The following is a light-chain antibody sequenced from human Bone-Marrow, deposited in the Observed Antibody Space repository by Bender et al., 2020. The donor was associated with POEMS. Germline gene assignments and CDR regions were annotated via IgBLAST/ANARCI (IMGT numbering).Light chain of an antibody. Sequence: QSVLTQPPSVSGAPGQRVTISCTGSSSNTGSGYDINWYQHLPGTAPKLLIYGYNNRPSGVPDRFSGSKSGTSASLAITGLQADDEADYYCSSYTSITTTRCVFGGGTKVTVL. CDR3: SSYTSITTTRCV. J-gene: IGLJ2*01. V-gene: IGLV1-40*01. CDR2: GYN. CDR1: SSNTGSGYD.